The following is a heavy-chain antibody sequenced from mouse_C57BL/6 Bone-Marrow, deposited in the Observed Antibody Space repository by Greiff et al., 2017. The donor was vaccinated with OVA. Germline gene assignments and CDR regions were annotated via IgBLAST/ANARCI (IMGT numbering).Heavy chain of an antibody. D-gene: IGHD4-1*01. CDR2: INPGSGGT. CDR1: GYAFTNYL. Sequence: VQLQQSGAELVRPGTSVKVSCKASGYAFTNYLIEWVKQRPGQGLEWIGVINPGSGGTNYNEKFKGKATLTADKSSSTAYMQLSSLTSEDSAVYFCARSNWGWYFDVWGTGTTVTVSS. J-gene: IGHJ1*03. CDR3: ARSNWGWYFDV. V-gene: IGHV1-54*01.